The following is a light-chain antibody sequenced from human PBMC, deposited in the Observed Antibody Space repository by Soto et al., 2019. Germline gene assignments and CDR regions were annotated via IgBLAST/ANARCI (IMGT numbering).Light chain of an antibody. CDR2: DVS. CDR1: SSDVGAYNY. J-gene: IGLJ3*02. Sequence: QSALTQPRSVSGSPGQSVTISCSGTSSDVGAYNYVSWYQQYPGKAPKLIVYDVSKRPSGVPDRFSGSKSGNTASLTISGLQADDEADYYCCSFAGSYSWVFGGGTKLTVL. CDR3: CSFAGSYSWV. V-gene: IGLV2-11*01.